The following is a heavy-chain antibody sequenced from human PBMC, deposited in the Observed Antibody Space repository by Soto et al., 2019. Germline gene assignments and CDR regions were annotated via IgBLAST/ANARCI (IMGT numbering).Heavy chain of an antibody. CDR1: GCTFADYG. Sequence: QAQLVQSGAEVKKPGASVKVSCQAGGCTFADYGISWVRQAPGQGLEWMGWIGPYNGNTNYAQNLQDRVTMTTDTSTNTAYMELRSLRSDDTALYYCARCYCSVGSCYTCWHFDLWGRGTLLTVSS. J-gene: IGHJ2*01. V-gene: IGHV1-18*01. CDR2: IGPYNGNT. D-gene: IGHD2-15*01. CDR3: ARCYCSVGSCYTCWHFDL.